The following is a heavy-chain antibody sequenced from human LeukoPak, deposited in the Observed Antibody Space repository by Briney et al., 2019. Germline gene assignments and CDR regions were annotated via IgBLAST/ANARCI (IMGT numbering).Heavy chain of an antibody. D-gene: IGHD3-22*01. CDR2: IYYSGST. CDR1: GGSISSGGYY. Sequence: SETLSLTCTVSGGSISSGGYYWSWIRQHPGKGLEWIGYIYYSGSTYYNPSLKSRVTISVDTSKNQFSLKLSSVTAADTAVYYCARAYYYESRGYYEASDYWGQGTLVTVSS. J-gene: IGHJ4*02. V-gene: IGHV4-31*03. CDR3: ARAYYYESRGYYEASDY.